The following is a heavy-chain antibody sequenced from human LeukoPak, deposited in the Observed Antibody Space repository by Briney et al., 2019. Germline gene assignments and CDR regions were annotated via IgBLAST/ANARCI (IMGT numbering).Heavy chain of an antibody. Sequence: GGSLRLSCVASGFASSSHWMTWVRQAPGKGLEWVSSISRSGSYIYYADSVKGRFTISRDDAKKSLYLQMNGLRAEDTAVYYCARDRDFGVGNWFDPWGEGTLVTVSS. CDR3: ARDRDFGVGNWFDP. D-gene: IGHD3-3*01. CDR2: ISRSGSYI. CDR1: GFASSSHW. V-gene: IGHV3-21*01. J-gene: IGHJ5*02.